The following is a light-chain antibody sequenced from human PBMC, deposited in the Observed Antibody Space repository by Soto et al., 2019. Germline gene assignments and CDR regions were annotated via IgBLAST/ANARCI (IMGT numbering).Light chain of an antibody. Sequence: QSALTQPASVSGSPGQSMTFSCTGTSSDVGRYNYVSWYQQQPGKVPKLMIYDVSNRPSGISNRFSGSKSRNTASLTISGLQAEDEADYYCASYTTSTTVVFGGGTKLTVL. CDR3: ASYTTSTTVV. CDR2: DVS. V-gene: IGLV2-14*01. CDR1: SSDVGRYNY. J-gene: IGLJ2*01.